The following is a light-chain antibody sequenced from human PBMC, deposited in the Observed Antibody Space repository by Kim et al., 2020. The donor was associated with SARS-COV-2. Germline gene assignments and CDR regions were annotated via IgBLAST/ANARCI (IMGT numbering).Light chain of an antibody. CDR3: SSYTSSSTLV. J-gene: IGLJ3*02. CDR1: SSDFGGYNY. Sequence: GQSITISCTGTSSDFGGYNYVSWYQHHPGKAPKLMINDVSNRPSGVSNRFSGSKSGNTASLTISGLQAEDEADYYCSSYTSSSTLVFGGGTKLTVL. V-gene: IGLV2-14*03. CDR2: DVS.